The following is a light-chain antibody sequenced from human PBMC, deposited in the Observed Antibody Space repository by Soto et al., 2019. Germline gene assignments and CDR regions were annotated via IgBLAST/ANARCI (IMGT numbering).Light chain of an antibody. J-gene: IGLJ1*01. CDR3: CSYAGTNPSYV. CDR1: TSDVGTHNL. V-gene: IGLV2-23*02. Sequence: QSVLTQPASVSGSPGQSITISRTGSTSDVGTHNLVSWYQHHPGKAPQLLIYDVNKRPSGISNRFSGSKSGNTASLTISGLQAEDEADYHCCSYAGTNPSYVFGTGTKVTVL. CDR2: DVN.